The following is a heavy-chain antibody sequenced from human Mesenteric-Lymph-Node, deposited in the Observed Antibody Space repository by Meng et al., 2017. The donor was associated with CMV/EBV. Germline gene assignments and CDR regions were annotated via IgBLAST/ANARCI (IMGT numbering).Heavy chain of an antibody. CDR1: PFTLSTDS. D-gene: IGHD2-21*01. CDR3: ATSWGGDCLYGMDV. V-gene: IGHV3-30*08. CDR2: IAYDGTNE. Sequence: GGSLRLSCAASPFTLSTDSMHWVRQAPGKGLEWVASIAYDGTNEFYADSAKGRFTISRDNSKNTLYLQMNSLRAEDTAVYYCATSWGGDCLYGMDVWGQGTTVTVSS. J-gene: IGHJ6*02.